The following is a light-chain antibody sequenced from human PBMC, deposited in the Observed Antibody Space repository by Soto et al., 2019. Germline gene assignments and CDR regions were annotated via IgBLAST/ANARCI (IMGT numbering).Light chain of an antibody. CDR3: QQYCHSPFT. J-gene: IGKJ2*01. Sequence: EVVLTQSPGTLSLSPGERATLSCRASQSVWSNYLAWYQQKPGQAPRLLIYDSSNRATGIPARFSGSGSGTDFTLNISSLELEDVEVYDCQQYCHSPFTFGQGTKVEIK. CDR2: DSS. V-gene: IGKV3-20*01. CDR1: QSVWSNY.